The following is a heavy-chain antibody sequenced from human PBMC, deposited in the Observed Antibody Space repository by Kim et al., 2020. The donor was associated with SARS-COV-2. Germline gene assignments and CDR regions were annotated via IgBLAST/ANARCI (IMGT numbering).Heavy chain of an antibody. Sequence: SVKVSCKASGGTFSSYAISWVRQAPGQGLEWMGGIIPIFGTANYAQKFQGRVTITADESTSTAYMELSSLRSEDMAVYYCASSYYYGSGGDPWGQGTLVTVSS. CDR2: IIPIFGTA. D-gene: IGHD3-10*01. CDR3: ASSYYYGSGGDP. J-gene: IGHJ5*02. CDR1: GGTFSSYA. V-gene: IGHV1-69*13.